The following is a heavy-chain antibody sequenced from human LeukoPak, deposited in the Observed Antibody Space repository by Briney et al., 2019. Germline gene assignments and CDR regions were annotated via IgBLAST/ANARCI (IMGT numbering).Heavy chain of an antibody. V-gene: IGHV1-69*04. CDR1: GGTFSSYA. Sequence: GASVKVSCKASGGTFSSYAISWVRQAPGQGLEWMGRINPILGIANYAQKFQGRVTITADKSTSTAYMELSSLRCQDTAVYYCASDMVRGVIPEDYYYYYGMDVWGQGTTVTVSS. J-gene: IGHJ6*02. CDR3: ASDMVRGVIPEDYYYYYGMDV. D-gene: IGHD3-10*01. CDR2: INPILGIA.